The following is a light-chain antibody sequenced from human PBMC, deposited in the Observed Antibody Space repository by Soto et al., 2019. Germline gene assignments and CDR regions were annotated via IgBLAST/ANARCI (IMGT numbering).Light chain of an antibody. Sequence: QSALTQPASLSGSPGQSITISCTGTSSDIGAYDYVSWFQQHPGKAPKLKISEVNNRPSGVSNRFSGSKSGNTAYLTISGLQVEDEADYYCSSYASSGAVVFGGGTQLTVL. V-gene: IGLV2-14*01. CDR3: SSYASSGAVV. J-gene: IGLJ3*02. CDR1: SSDIGAYDY. CDR2: EVN.